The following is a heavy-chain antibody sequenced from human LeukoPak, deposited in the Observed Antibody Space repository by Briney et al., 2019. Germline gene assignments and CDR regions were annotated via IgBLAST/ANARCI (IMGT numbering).Heavy chain of an antibody. CDR3: AKDLAIFSGSFYY. D-gene: IGHD1-26*01. CDR2: ITNSGNSK. V-gene: IGHV3-48*01. CDR1: EFTFSSYS. J-gene: IGHJ4*02. Sequence: GGSLRLSCAASEFTFSSYSMNWVRQAPGKGLEWVSYITNSGNSKSYADSVKGRFTISRDNSKNTLYLQMNSLRAEDTAVYYCAKDLAIFSGSFYYWGQGTLVTVSS.